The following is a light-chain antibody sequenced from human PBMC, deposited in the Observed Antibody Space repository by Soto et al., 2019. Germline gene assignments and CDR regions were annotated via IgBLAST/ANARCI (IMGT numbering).Light chain of an antibody. Sequence: ESVLTQSPGTLSLSPGERDTLSCRASQSVSSNYLAWYQQKPGQAPKPLIYVASSRATGIPDRFSGSGAGTEFTLTISRLEPDDFAVYYWQQYGISPWTFGQRTKVEIK. CDR2: VAS. V-gene: IGKV3-20*01. CDR1: QSVSSNY. J-gene: IGKJ1*01. CDR3: QQYGISPWT.